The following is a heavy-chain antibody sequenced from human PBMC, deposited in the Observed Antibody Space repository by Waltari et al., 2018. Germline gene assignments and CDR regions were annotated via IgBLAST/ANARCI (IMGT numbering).Heavy chain of an antibody. J-gene: IGHJ4*02. CDR3: ARDKSLHGSGFDY. CDR1: GGSITSGDHY. CDR2: IYYSGTT. V-gene: IGHV4-30-4*08. Sequence: VQLQESGPGLVKPSQTLSLTCTVSGGSITSGDHYWSWIRQPPGKGLEWIGYIYYSGTTFYNASLKSRVTISIDTSENHFSLRLTSVTAADTAVYFCARDKSLHGSGFDYWGQGTLVTVSS. D-gene: IGHD5-12*01.